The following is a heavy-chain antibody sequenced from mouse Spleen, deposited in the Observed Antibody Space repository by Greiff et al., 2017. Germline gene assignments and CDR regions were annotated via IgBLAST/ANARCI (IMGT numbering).Heavy chain of an antibody. J-gene: IGHJ1*01. D-gene: IGHD1-1*01. CDR1: GFTFSSYA. CDR3: ARRYGSSYWYFDV. V-gene: IGHV5-9-3*01. CDR2: ISSGGSYT. Sequence: DVQLVESGGGLVKPGGSLTLSCAASGFTFSSYAMSWVRQTPEKRLEWVATISSGGSYTYYPDSVKGRFTISRDNAKNTLYLQMSSLRSEDTAMYYCARRYGSSYWYFDVWGAGTTVTVSS.